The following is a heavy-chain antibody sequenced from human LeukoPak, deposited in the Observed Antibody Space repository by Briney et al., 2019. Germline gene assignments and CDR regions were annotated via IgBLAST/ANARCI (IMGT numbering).Heavy chain of an antibody. V-gene: IGHV4-31*03. J-gene: IGHJ4*02. CDR1: GGSISSGGYY. CDR2: IYYSGST. Sequence: SQTLSLTCTVSGGSISSGGYYWRWIRQHPGKGLEWIAYIYYSGSTYYNPSLKSRVTISVDTSKNQFSLKLSSVTAADTAVYYCARGEGGTYYYDSSGYYYFDYWGQGTLVTVSS. CDR3: ARGEGGTYYYDSSGYYYFDY. D-gene: IGHD3-22*01.